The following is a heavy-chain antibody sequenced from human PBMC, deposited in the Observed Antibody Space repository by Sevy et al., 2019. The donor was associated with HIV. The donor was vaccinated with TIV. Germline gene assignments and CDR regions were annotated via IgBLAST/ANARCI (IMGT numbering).Heavy chain of an antibody. CDR2: ISYSGGST. V-gene: IGHV3-23*01. Sequence: GGSLRLSCAASGFTFSTYAMTWVRQAPGKGLEWVSVISYSGGSTYYADSVRGQFTISRDNSKNTLYLQMNSLRVEDTVVYYCAKDRVSGTYYTGDFDYWGQGTLVTVSS. J-gene: IGHJ4*02. CDR1: GFTFSTYA. CDR3: AKDRVSGTYYTGDFDY. D-gene: IGHD3-10*01.